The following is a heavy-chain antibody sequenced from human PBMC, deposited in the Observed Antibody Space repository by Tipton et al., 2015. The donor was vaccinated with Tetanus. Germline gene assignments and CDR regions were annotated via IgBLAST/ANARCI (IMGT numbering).Heavy chain of an antibody. Sequence: QLVQSGAEVKKPGASVKVSCKASGYTFTNYGINWVRQAPGQGLEWMGWNSGYNGNTHYAQKLQGRVTMTTDTSTNTAYMELRSLRSDDTAVYYCARLVRQWLVPEDYWGQGTLVTVSS. CDR1: GYTFTNYG. D-gene: IGHD6-19*01. J-gene: IGHJ4*02. CDR3: ARLVRQWLVPEDY. V-gene: IGHV1-18*01. CDR2: NSGYNGNT.